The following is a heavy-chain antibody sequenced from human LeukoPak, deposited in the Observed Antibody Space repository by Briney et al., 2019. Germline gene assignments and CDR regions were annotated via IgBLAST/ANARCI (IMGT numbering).Heavy chain of an antibody. CDR1: GYTFTGYY. CDR3: ARDFWLDYSNFYYFDY. V-gene: IGHV1-2*02. Sequence: ASVKVSCKASGYTFTGYYMHWVRQAPGQGLEWMGWINPNSGGTNYALKFQGRVTMTRDTSISTAYMELSRLRSDDTAVYYCARDFWLDYSNFYYFDYWGQGTLVTVSS. J-gene: IGHJ4*02. CDR2: INPNSGGT. D-gene: IGHD4-11*01.